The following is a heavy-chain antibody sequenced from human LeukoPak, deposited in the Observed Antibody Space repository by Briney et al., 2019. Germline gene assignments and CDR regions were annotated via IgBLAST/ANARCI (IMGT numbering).Heavy chain of an antibody. J-gene: IGHJ3*02. CDR1: GFTFSSYG. V-gene: IGHV3-23*01. Sequence: GGSLRLSCAASGFTFSSYGMSWVRQAPGKGLEGVSAISGSGGSTYYADSVKGRFTISRDNSKNTLYLQMNSLRAEDTAVYYCAKAHSGRYYGVPFDIWGQGTMVTVSS. CDR3: AKAHSGRYYGVPFDI. D-gene: IGHD1-26*01. CDR2: ISGSGGST.